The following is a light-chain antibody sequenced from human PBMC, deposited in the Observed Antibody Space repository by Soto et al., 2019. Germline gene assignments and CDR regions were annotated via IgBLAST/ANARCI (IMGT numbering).Light chain of an antibody. J-gene: IGLJ1*01. CDR3: QVWDSSSDHRDV. CDR1: NIGSKS. Sequence: SYELTQPPSVSVAPGKTARITCGGNNIGSKSVHWYQQKPGQAPVLVIYYDSDRPSGIPERFSGSNSGNTATLTISRVEAGDEADYYCQVWDSSSDHRDVFGTGTKFTVL. CDR2: YDS. V-gene: IGLV3-21*04.